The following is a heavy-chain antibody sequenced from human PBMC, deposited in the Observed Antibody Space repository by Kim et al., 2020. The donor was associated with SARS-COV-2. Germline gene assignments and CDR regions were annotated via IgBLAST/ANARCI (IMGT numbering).Heavy chain of an antibody. Sequence: SETLSLTCTVSGGSISSGSYYWGWIRQPPGNGLEWIGSIYYSGSTYYNPSLKSRVAISVDTSKNQFSLKLSSVTAADTAVYYCARLPLCISGYDYCYFDYWGQGTLVTVSS. J-gene: IGHJ4*02. CDR2: IYYSGST. D-gene: IGHD5-12*01. V-gene: IGHV4-39*01. CDR1: GGSISSGSYY. CDR3: ARLPLCISGYDYCYFDY.